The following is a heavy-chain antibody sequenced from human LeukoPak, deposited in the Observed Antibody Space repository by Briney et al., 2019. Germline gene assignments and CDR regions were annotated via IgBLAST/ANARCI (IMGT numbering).Heavy chain of an antibody. Sequence: GGSLRLSCAASGFTFSDYYMSWIRQAPGKRLEWVSYISSSGSTIYYADSVKGRFTISRDNAKNSLYLQMNSLRAEDTAVYYCARDAAEATIRGGYFDYWGQGTLVTVSS. CDR1: GFTFSDYY. D-gene: IGHD5-12*01. J-gene: IGHJ4*02. CDR2: ISSSGSTI. CDR3: ARDAAEATIRGGYFDY. V-gene: IGHV3-11*01.